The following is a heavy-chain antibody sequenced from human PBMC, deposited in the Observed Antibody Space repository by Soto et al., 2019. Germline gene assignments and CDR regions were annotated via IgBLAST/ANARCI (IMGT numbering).Heavy chain of an antibody. CDR3: AREGGIVGATTVDS. Sequence: QVQLQESGPGLVKPSQTLSLTCTVSGGSISSGDYYWSWIRQPPGKGLEWIGYIYYSGSTYYNPSRKSRVTISVDTAKNQFSLKLSSVTAADTAVYYCAREGGIVGATTVDSWGQGTLVTVSS. CDR1: GGSISSGDYY. V-gene: IGHV4-30-4*01. J-gene: IGHJ4*02. D-gene: IGHD1-26*01. CDR2: IYYSGST.